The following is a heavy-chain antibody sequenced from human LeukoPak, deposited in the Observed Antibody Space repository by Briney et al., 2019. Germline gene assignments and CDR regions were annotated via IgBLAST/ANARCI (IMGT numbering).Heavy chain of an antibody. CDR1: GGSFSGYY. D-gene: IGHD3-10*01. V-gene: IGHV4-34*01. CDR3: ARQSRDGSGSYYPYYYYYYMDV. CDR2: INHSGST. Sequence: SETLSLTCAVYGGSFSGYYWSWIRQPPGKGLEWIGEINHSGSTNYNPSLKSRVTISVDTSKNQFSLKLRSVTAADTAVYYCARQSRDGSGSYYPYYYYYYMDVWGKGTTVTVSS. J-gene: IGHJ6*03.